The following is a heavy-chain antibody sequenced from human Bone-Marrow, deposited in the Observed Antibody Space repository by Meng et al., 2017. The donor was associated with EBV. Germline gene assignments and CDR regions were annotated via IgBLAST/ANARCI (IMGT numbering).Heavy chain of an antibody. CDR2: LIPMLGAP. J-gene: IGHJ4*02. Sequence: VQLGQSGAEVKKPGSSVKVSCKTSGGLFSSDAISWVRQAPGHGLEWMGGLIPMLGAPNYAQKFQDRVTIIANKSTSIHYMELSSLRSDDTAVYYCASESGRGYTPDYWGRGTLVTVSS. CDR3: ASESGRGYTPDY. V-gene: IGHV1-69*06. CDR1: GGLFSSDA. D-gene: IGHD3-10*01.